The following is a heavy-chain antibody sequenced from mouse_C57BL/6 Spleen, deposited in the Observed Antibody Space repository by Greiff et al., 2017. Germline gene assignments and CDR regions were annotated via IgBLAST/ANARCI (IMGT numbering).Heavy chain of an antibody. CDR1: GYTFTGYW. D-gene: IGHD3-2*02. CDR3: SRYGQLSLREGAIDY. V-gene: IGHV1-9*01. Sequence: QVQLQQSGAELMKPGASVKLSCKATGYTFTGYWIEWVKQRPGHGLEWIGEILPGSGSTHYNEKFKGKATFTAATSSNTADMQLIILTTSDSAIYYCSRYGQLSLREGAIDYWGQGTSVTVSS. J-gene: IGHJ4*01. CDR2: ILPGSGST.